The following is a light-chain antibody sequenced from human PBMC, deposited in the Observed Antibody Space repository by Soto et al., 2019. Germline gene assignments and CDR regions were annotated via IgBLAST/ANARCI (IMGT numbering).Light chain of an antibody. V-gene: IGKV1-5*01. CDR2: DAS. CDR3: QQYESSPYS. CDR1: QSISSS. Sequence: IQMTQSPSTVSASVGDRVTITCRASQSISSSLAWYQQKPGKAPKVLIYDASSLDSGVPSRFSGNVYGTEFTLTVSSQQPGDCSTYSCQQYESSPYSVGQGTLLE. J-gene: IGKJ2*01.